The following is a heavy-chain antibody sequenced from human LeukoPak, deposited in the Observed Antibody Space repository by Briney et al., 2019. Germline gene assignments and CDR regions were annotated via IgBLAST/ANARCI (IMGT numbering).Heavy chain of an antibody. CDR2: IYYSGTT. J-gene: IGHJ5*02. CDR1: GGSISSSSYY. V-gene: IGHV4-39*07. D-gene: IGHD2-15*01. CDR3: ARLVGSPDVVWFDP. Sequence: SETLSLTCTVSGGSISSSSYYWGWIRQPPGKGLDWIGTIYYSGTTYYNPSLKSRVTISVDTSKNQFSLKLSSVTAADTAVYYCARLVGSPDVVWFDPWGQGTLVTVSS.